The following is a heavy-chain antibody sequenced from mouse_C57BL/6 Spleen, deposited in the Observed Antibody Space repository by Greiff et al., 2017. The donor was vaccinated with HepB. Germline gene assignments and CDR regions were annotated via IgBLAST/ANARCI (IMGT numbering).Heavy chain of an antibody. CDR2: IYIGNGYT. Sequence: DVKLQESGAELVRPGSSVKMSCKTSGYTFTSYGINWVKQRPGQGLEWIGYIYIGNGYTEYNEKFKGKATLTSDTSSSTAYMQRSSLTSEDSAIYVCARGDNWEGAYFDYWGQGTTLTVSS. CDR3: ARGDNWEGAYFDY. V-gene: IGHV1-58*01. J-gene: IGHJ2*01. CDR1: GYTFTSYG. D-gene: IGHD4-1*01.